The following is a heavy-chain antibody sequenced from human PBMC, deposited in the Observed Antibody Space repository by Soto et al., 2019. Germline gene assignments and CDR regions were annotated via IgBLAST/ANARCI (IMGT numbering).Heavy chain of an antibody. CDR1: GGSISSYY. V-gene: IGHV4-59*01. CDR3: ARCEGPMQGSGSYSFDY. J-gene: IGHJ4*02. D-gene: IGHD3-10*01. CDR2: IYYSGST. Sequence: QVQLQESGPGLVKPSETLSLTCTVSGGSISSYYWSWIRQPPGKGLEWIGYIYYSGSTNYNPSLKSRVTISVDTSKNLLSLKLSSVTAADTAVYYCARCEGPMQGSGSYSFDYWGQGTLVTVSS.